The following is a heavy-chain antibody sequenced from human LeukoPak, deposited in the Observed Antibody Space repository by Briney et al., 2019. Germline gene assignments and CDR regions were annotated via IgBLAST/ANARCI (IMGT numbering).Heavy chain of an antibody. Sequence: SETLSLTCAVYGGSFSGYYWSWIRQPPGKGLEWIGEINHSGSTNYNPSLKSRVTISVDTSKIQFSLKLSSVTAADTAVYYCARTTMVRGVLKIFDYWGQGTLVTVSS. CDR1: GGSFSGYY. D-gene: IGHD3-10*01. CDR3: ARTTMVRGVLKIFDY. V-gene: IGHV4-34*01. CDR2: INHSGST. J-gene: IGHJ4*02.